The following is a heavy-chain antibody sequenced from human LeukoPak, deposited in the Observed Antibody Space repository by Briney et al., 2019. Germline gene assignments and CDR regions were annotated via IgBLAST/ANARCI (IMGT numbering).Heavy chain of an antibody. D-gene: IGHD1-20*01. CDR2: INTNYGST. J-gene: IGHJ4*02. V-gene: IGHV1-46*01. CDR1: GYTFTSYG. Sequence: ASVKVSCKASGYTFTSYGISWVRQAPGQGLEWMGIINTNYGSTSYAQKFLGRVSLTRDTSTSTVYMELSSLRSEDTAVYYCARGNLEGNWNDLLAPYWGQGTLVTVSS. CDR3: ARGNLEGNWNDLLAPY.